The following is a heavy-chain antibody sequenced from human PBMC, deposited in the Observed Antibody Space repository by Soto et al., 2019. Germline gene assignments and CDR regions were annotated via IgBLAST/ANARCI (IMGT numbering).Heavy chain of an antibody. J-gene: IGHJ4*02. CDR1: GYTFTSYG. Sequence: GASVKVSCKASGYTFTSYGISWVRQAPGQGLEWMGWISAYNGNTNYAQKLQGRVTMTTDTSTSTAYMELRSLRSDDTAVYYCARASYYDSSGYYYVLDYWGQGTLVTVSS. CDR2: ISAYNGNT. CDR3: ARASYYDSSGYYYVLDY. D-gene: IGHD3-22*01. V-gene: IGHV1-18*01.